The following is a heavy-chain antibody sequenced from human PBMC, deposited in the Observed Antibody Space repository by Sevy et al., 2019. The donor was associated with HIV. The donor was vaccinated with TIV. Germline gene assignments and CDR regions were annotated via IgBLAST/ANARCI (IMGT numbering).Heavy chain of an antibody. J-gene: IGHJ6*02. Sequence: GESLKISCAASGFTFSSYAMHWVRQAPGKGLEWVAVISYDGSNKYYADSVKGRFTISRDNSKNTLYLQMNSLRAEDTAVYYCAREVPLPLSSSWRQGLGYYYGMDVWGQGTTVTVSS. CDR1: GFTFSSYA. D-gene: IGHD6-13*01. CDR3: AREVPLPLSSSWRQGLGYYYGMDV. V-gene: IGHV3-30-3*01. CDR2: ISYDGSNK.